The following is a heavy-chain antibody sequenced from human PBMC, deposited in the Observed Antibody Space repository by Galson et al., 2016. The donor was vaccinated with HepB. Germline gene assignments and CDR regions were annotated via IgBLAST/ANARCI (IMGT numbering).Heavy chain of an antibody. V-gene: IGHV3-33*01. CDR3: EGYSDPFDI. J-gene: IGHJ3*02. D-gene: IGHD3-22*01. CDR1: GFTFSNYG. Sequence: SLRLSCAASGFTFSNYGMHWVRQAPGQGLEWVAVIWADGSNKYYANSVKGRFTISRDNAKDSLYLQMNNLRAEDTAIYYCEGYSDPFDIWGQGTMVTVSS. CDR2: IWADGSNK.